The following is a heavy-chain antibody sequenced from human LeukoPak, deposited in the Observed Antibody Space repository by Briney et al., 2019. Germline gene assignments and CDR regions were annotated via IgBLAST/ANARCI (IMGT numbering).Heavy chain of an antibody. CDR3: AHRLFGDYFDY. D-gene: IGHD3-16*01. Sequence: KESGPTLVKPTQTLTLTCTFSGLSLSTSGAGVGWIRQPPGKALEWLALIYWNDDKRYSPSLKSRLTITKDTSKNQVVLTMTNMDPVDTATYYCAHRLFGDYFDYWGQGTLVTVSS. CDR2: IYWNDDK. V-gene: IGHV2-5*01. CDR1: GLSLSTSGAG. J-gene: IGHJ4*02.